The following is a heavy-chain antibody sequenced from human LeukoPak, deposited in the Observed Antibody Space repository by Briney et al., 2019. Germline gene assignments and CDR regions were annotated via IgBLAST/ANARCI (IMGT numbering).Heavy chain of an antibody. D-gene: IGHD3-10*01. CDR2: ISNSGSTK. Sequence: GVSLRLSCEASGFLFSDYQMTWVRQAPGKGLECVAYISNSGSTKQYADSVKGRFTISRDNAKNSLHLQMNSLRVEDTAVYYCASPEVWFGDSLWGQGTLVTVSS. CDR3: ASPEVWFGDSL. J-gene: IGHJ4*02. V-gene: IGHV3-11*01. CDR1: GFLFSDYQ.